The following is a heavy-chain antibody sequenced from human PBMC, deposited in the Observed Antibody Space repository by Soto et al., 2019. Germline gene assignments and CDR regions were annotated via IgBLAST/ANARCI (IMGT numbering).Heavy chain of an antibody. D-gene: IGHD3-3*01. CDR1: GFTFSSYD. Sequence: GGSLRLSCAASGFTFSSYDMHWVRQATGKGLEWVSAIGTAGDTYYPGSVKGRFTISRENAKNSLYLQMNSLRAEDTAVYYCARAEFSYYDFWSGHNYYYYGMDVWGQGTTVTVSS. J-gene: IGHJ6*02. CDR2: IGTAGDT. CDR3: ARAEFSYYDFWSGHNYYYYGMDV. V-gene: IGHV3-13*01.